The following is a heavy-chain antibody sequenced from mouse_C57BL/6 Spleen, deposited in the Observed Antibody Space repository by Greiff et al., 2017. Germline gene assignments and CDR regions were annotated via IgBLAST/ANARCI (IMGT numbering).Heavy chain of an antibody. J-gene: IGHJ4*01. Sequence: EVQVEESGGGLVKPGGSLKLSCAASGFTFSDYGMHWVRQAPEQGLEWVAYISSGSSTNYYADTVKGRFTISRDNANNTLSLQMTSLRSEDSAMYYCARGFYYAMDYWGQGTSVTVSS. CDR1: GFTFSDYG. CDR3: ARGFYYAMDY. CDR2: ISSGSSTN. V-gene: IGHV5-17*01.